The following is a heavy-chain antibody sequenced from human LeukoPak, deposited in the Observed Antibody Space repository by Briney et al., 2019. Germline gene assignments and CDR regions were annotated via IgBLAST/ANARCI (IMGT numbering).Heavy chain of an antibody. J-gene: IGHJ6*02. CDR3: ARVVMVRGLMSTYGMDV. V-gene: IGHV1-2*02. D-gene: IGHD3-10*01. Sequence: ASVKVSCEASGYTFTGYYMHWVRQAPGQGLEWMGWINPNSGGTNYAQKFQGRATMTRDTSITTAYMELSRLRSDDTAVYYCARVVMVRGLMSTYGMDVWGQGTTVTVSS. CDR1: GYTFTGYY. CDR2: INPNSGGT.